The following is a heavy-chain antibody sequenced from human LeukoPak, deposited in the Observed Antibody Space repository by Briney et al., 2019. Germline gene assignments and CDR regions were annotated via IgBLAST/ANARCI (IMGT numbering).Heavy chain of an antibody. CDR1: GFTFSSYG. CDR3: AKLAGGSCSGSSCPDFDS. J-gene: IGHJ4*02. D-gene: IGHD2-15*01. V-gene: IGHV3-23*01. CDR2: ISGSGGST. Sequence: PWGSLRLSCAASGFTFSSYGMNWVRQAPGKGMEWVSGISGSGGSTYNADSVKGRFTISRDNSKNTLYLQMNSLRVEDTAVYYCAKLAGGSCSGSSCPDFDSWGQGTLVTVSS.